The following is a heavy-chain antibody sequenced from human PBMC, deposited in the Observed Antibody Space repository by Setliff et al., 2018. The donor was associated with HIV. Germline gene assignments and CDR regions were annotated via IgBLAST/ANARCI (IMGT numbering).Heavy chain of an antibody. D-gene: IGHD3-3*01. CDR1: GGSFSGYY. J-gene: IGHJ4*02. CDR3: ARSIVPVASGYYYFEY. Sequence: PSETLSLTCAVYGGSFSGYYWSWIRQAPGKGLEWIGEINHSGRTKYNPSLKSRVTISVDTSKNQFSLRLSSVAAGDTAVYYCARSIVPVASGYYYFEYWGQGTLVTVSS. V-gene: IGHV4-34*01. CDR2: INHSGRT.